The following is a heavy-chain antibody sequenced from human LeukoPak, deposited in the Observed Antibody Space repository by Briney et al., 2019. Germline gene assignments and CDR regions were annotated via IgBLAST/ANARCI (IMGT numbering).Heavy chain of an antibody. D-gene: IGHD5-18*01. CDR3: AKNVRDTGTFDY. Sequence: GASVKVSCKASGYTFTTYDINWVRQATGQGLEWMGWMNPNSGSTGYAQRFQGRVTMTRDTSISTAYMELNSLTSEDTAVYYCAKNVRDTGTFDYWGQGTLVTVSS. V-gene: IGHV1-8*01. J-gene: IGHJ4*02. CDR2: MNPNSGST. CDR1: GYTFTTYD.